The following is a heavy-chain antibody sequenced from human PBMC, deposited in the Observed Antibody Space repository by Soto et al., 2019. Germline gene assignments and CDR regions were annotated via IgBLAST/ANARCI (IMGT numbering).Heavy chain of an antibody. CDR2: ISYDGSSK. CDR3: ARDPGIVVAPVTLGDYLDY. Sequence: QVQLVESGGGVVQPGRSLRLSCAASGFTFSSYVMHWVRQAPGKGLEWVAVISYDGSSKYYAESVKGRFSISRDNSKNTLYVQMNNLTSEDTAVYYCARDPGIVVAPVTLGDYLDYWGQGTLVTVSS. J-gene: IGHJ4*02. D-gene: IGHD2-2*01. V-gene: IGHV3-30*04. CDR1: GFTFSSYV.